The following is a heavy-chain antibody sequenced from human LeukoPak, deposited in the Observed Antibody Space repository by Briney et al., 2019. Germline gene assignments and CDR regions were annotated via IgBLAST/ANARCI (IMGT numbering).Heavy chain of an antibody. CDR2: IYSGDTT. CDR3: ARDGGSGSPHLSYSYYGMDV. D-gene: IGHD3-10*01. V-gene: IGHV3-53*01. Sequence: PGGSLRLSCAASGFTVSITYMTWVRQAPGKGLEWVSFIYSGDTTYYADSVKGRFTISRDSSKNTLYLQVNSLRVEDTAVYYCARDGGSGSPHLSYSYYGMDVWGQGTTVTVSS. CDR1: GFTVSITY. J-gene: IGHJ6*02.